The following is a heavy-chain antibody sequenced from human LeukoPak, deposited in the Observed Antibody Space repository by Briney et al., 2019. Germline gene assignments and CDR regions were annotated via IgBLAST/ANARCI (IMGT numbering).Heavy chain of an antibody. Sequence: GGSLRLSCAASGFTFSSYGMHWVRQAPGKGLEWVGVISYDGSNKYYADSVKGRFTISRDNSKNTLYLQMNSLRAEDTAVYYCAKDVSSSSFDYWGQGTLVTVSS. CDR2: ISYDGSNK. CDR1: GFTFSSYG. V-gene: IGHV3-30*18. CDR3: AKDVSSSSFDY. J-gene: IGHJ4*02. D-gene: IGHD6-6*01.